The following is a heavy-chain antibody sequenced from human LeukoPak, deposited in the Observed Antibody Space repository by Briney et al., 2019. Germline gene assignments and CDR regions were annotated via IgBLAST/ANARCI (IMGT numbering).Heavy chain of an antibody. Sequence: GSSVKVSCKASGGTFSSYAISWVRQAPGQGLEWMGRIIPILGIANYAQKFQGRVTITADKSTSTAYMELSSLRSEDTAVYYCASYYYDSSGYYYVMGFDYWGQGTLVTVSS. D-gene: IGHD3-22*01. CDR1: GGTFSSYA. CDR3: ASYYYDSSGYYYVMGFDY. J-gene: IGHJ4*02. CDR2: IIPILGIA. V-gene: IGHV1-69*04.